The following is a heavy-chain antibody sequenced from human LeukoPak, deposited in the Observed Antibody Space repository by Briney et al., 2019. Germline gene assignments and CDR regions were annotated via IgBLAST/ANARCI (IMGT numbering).Heavy chain of an antibody. D-gene: IGHD1-26*01. CDR3: ARALSGTYGLFQH. CDR1: GGSISNYY. J-gene: IGHJ1*01. Sequence: SEALSLTCTVSGGSISNYYWSWIRQPPGKGLEWIGYIYYSGSTYYNPSLRSRVTISVDTSKNQFSLNLNSVTAADTAVYYCARALSGTYGLFQHWGQGTLVTVSS. CDR2: IYYSGST. V-gene: IGHV4-59*01.